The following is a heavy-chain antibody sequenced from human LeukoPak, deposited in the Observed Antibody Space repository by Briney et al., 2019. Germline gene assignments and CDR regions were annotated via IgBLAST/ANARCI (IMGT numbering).Heavy chain of an antibody. D-gene: IGHD5-12*01. CDR3: ARGRASTTIFDF. V-gene: IGHV3-53*01. CDR1: GFSVSDYF. J-gene: IGHJ4*02. Sequence: GGSLRLSCAASGFSVSDYFMAWVRQAPGKGLQWVSHIDRGGVTEDADSVKGRFTVSRDTSRNIFYLQMTSLRADDTAMYYCARGRASTTIFDFWGQGTLFTVSS. CDR2: IDRGGVT.